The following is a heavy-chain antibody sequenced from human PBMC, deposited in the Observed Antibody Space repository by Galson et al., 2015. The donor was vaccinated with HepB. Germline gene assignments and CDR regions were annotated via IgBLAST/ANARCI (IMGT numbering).Heavy chain of an antibody. J-gene: IGHJ4*02. CDR2: ISTTSDNK. CDR3: TRIALSGSYWYFDY. Sequence: SLRLSCAASGFTFSSYTMNWVRQAPGKGLEWISYISTTSDNKFYADSVKGRFIIPRDNAKNLLYLQMNSLRAEDTAVYYCTRIALSGSYWYFDYWGLGTLVTVSS. V-gene: IGHV3-48*01. CDR1: GFTFSSYT. D-gene: IGHD1-26*01.